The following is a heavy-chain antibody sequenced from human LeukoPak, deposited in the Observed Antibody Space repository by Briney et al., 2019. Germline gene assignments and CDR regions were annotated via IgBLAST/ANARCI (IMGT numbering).Heavy chain of an antibody. Sequence: GRSLRLSCAASGFTFSSYAMHWVRQAPGKGLEWVAVISYDGSNKYYADSVKGRFTISRDNSKNTLYLQMNSLRAEDTAVYYCARDGAVAGTSGAFDIWGQGTMVTVSS. CDR3: ARDGAVAGTSGAFDI. J-gene: IGHJ3*02. CDR2: ISYDGSNK. CDR1: GFTFSSYA. V-gene: IGHV3-30-3*01. D-gene: IGHD6-19*01.